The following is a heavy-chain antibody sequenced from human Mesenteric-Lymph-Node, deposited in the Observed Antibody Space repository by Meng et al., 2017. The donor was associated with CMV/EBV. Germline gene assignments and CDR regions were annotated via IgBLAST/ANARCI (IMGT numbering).Heavy chain of an antibody. V-gene: IGHV3-15*01. CDR1: GFTFTNAW. Sequence: GESLKISCAASGFTFTNAWMSWVRQAPGKGLEWVGRVKTKPDGGTTDYAAPVKGRFIISRDDSQDTLYLQMNSLRAEDTAVYYCAKLSSTWLSEYFQHWGQGTLVTVSS. J-gene: IGHJ1*01. D-gene: IGHD6-13*01. CDR3: AKLSSTWLSEYFQH. CDR2: VKTKPDGGTT.